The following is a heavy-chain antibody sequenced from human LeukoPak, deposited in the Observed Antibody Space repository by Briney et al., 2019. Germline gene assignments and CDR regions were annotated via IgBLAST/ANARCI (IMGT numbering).Heavy chain of an antibody. CDR2: TYYRSKWYN. Sequence: SQTLSLNCAISGDSVSSNSAAWNWIRQSPSRGLEWLGRTYYRSKWYNDYAVSVKSRITIDPDTSKNQFSLQLNSVTPEDTAVYYCARGEGYSYGSWWFDSSGQGTLVTVSS. D-gene: IGHD5-18*01. CDR3: ARGEGYSYGSWWFDS. V-gene: IGHV6-1*01. CDR1: GDSVSSNSAA. J-gene: IGHJ5*01.